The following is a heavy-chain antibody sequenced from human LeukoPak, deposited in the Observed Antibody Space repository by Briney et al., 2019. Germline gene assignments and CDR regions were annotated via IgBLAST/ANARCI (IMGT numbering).Heavy chain of an antibody. V-gene: IGHV4-61*01. CDR2: IYYSGST. Sequence: SGTLSLTCTVSGGSISSSSYYWGWIRQPPGKGLEWIGYIYYSGSTNYNPSLKSRVTISVDTSKNQFSLKLSSVTAADTAVYYCARDNVDTAYFDYWGQGTLVTVSS. D-gene: IGHD5-18*01. J-gene: IGHJ4*02. CDR1: GGSISSSSYY. CDR3: ARDNVDTAYFDY.